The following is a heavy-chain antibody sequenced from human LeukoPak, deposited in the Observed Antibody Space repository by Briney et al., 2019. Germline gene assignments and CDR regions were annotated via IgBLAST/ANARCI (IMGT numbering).Heavy chain of an antibody. V-gene: IGHV3-48*04. CDR1: GFTFSSYS. J-gene: IGHJ4*02. CDR3: AKAGPGFGFDY. CDR2: ISSSGSTI. D-gene: IGHD3-10*01. Sequence: RPGGSLRLSCAASGFTFSSYSMNWVRQAPGKGLEWISDISSSGSTINYADSVKGRFTISRDNAKNSLNLQMNSLRAEDTALYYCAKAGPGFGFDYWGQGTLVTVSS.